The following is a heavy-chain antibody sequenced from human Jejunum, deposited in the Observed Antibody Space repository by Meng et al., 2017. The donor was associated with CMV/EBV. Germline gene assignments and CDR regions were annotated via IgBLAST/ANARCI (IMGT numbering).Heavy chain of an antibody. D-gene: IGHD2-2*01. J-gene: IGHJ5*02. Sequence: AASAFTFSGSKMHWVRQASGQGLEWVGHIASKTDNYATAYAPSVKGRFTISRDDSKNTAYLHMNSLKTEDTAVYYCVFGFPAWFDPWGQGTLVTVSS. CDR2: IASKTDNYAT. V-gene: IGHV3-73*01. CDR1: AFTFSGSK. CDR3: VFGFPAWFDP.